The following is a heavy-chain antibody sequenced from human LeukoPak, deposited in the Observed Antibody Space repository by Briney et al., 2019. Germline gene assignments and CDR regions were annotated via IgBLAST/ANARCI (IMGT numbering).Heavy chain of an antibody. Sequence: ASVKVSCKVSGYTLTELSMHWVRQAPGKGLEWMGWIGAYNGNTNYAQKLQGRVTMTTDTSTSTAYMELRSLRSDDTAVYYCARNGGGWTGDAFDIWGQGTMVTVSS. D-gene: IGHD6-19*01. CDR2: IGAYNGNT. J-gene: IGHJ3*02. V-gene: IGHV1-18*01. CDR1: GYTLTELS. CDR3: ARNGGGWTGDAFDI.